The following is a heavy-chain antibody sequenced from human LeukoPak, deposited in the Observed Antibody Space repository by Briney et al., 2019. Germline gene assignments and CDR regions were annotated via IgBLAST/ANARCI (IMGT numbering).Heavy chain of an antibody. J-gene: IGHJ4*02. CDR2: IKHDGSEK. CDR3: ARQPNGYIDFWSGYYQYFDY. Sequence: PGGSLRLSCAASGFTFSSYWMSWVRQAPGKGLEWVANIKHDGSEKYYVDSVKGRFTISRDNAKNSLYLQMNSLRAEDTAVYHRARQPNGYIDFWSGYYQYFDYWGQGTLVTVSS. V-gene: IGHV3-7*01. CDR1: GFTFSSYW. D-gene: IGHD3-3*01.